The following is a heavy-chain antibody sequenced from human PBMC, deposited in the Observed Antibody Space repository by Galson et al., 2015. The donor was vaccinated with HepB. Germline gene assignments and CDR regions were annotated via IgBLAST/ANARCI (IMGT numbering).Heavy chain of an antibody. V-gene: IGHV1-69*13. CDR1: GGTFSSYA. J-gene: IGHJ4*02. D-gene: IGHD3-10*01. Sequence: SVKVSCKASGGTFSSYAISWVRQAPGQGLEWMGGIIPIFGTANYAQKFQGRVTITADESTSTAYMELSSLRSEDTAVYYCARDNPVQGVTNFDYWGQGTLVTVSS. CDR2: IIPIFGTA. CDR3: ARDNPVQGVTNFDY.